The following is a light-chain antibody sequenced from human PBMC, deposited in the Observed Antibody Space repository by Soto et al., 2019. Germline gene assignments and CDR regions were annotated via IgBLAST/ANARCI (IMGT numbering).Light chain of an antibody. J-gene: IGLJ2*01. CDR3: ATWDDRLSAVV. Sequence: QSVLTQAPSMSGAPGQRVTMSCSGRTSNIGDNDVCWYQQPPGTAPKLLIYRSNQRPSGVPDRFSGSKSGTSASLAISGLRSEDEADYYCATWDDRLSAVVFGGGTKVTVL. V-gene: IGLV1-47*01. CDR2: RSN. CDR1: TSNIGDND.